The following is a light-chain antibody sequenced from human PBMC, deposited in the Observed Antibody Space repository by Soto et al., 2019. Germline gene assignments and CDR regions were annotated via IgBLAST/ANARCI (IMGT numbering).Light chain of an antibody. CDR3: SSYTSSGSLA. CDR2: DVN. J-gene: IGLJ2*01. CDR1: SSDVGAYNY. Sequence: QSALTQPASVSGSPGQSIAISCTGTSSDVGAYNYVSWYQQHPGNAPKLMIYDVNNRPSGVSDRFSGSKSGNTASLTISGLQADDEADYYCSSYTSSGSLAFGGGTQLTVL. V-gene: IGLV2-14*01.